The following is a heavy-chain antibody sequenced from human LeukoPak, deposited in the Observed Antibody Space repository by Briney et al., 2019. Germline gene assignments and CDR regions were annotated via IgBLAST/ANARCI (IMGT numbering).Heavy chain of an antibody. Sequence: GKSLRLSCAASGFTFSSYTMHWVRQAPGKGLEWVAVILYDGSNKYYADSAKGRFTISRDNSKNTLYLQMNSLRAEDTAVYYCVPIVGAPGNGSWGQGTLVTVSS. V-gene: IGHV3-30-3*01. J-gene: IGHJ4*02. CDR3: VPIVGAPGNGS. CDR2: ILYDGSNK. CDR1: GFTFSSYT. D-gene: IGHD1-26*01.